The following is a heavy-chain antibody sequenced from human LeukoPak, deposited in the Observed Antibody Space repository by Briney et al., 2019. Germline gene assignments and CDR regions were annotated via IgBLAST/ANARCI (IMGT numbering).Heavy chain of an antibody. J-gene: IGHJ4*02. CDR3: AKGSATTVVTIDY. CDR2: ISSDGSDK. D-gene: IGHD4-23*01. Sequence: GGSLRLSCAASGFTFSSYGMHWVRQAPGKGLEWVAVISSDGSDKYYADSVKGRFTISRDNSKNTMYLQMNSLRDEDTAVYYCAKGSATTVVTIDYWGQGTLVAVSS. V-gene: IGHV3-30*18. CDR1: GFTFSSYG.